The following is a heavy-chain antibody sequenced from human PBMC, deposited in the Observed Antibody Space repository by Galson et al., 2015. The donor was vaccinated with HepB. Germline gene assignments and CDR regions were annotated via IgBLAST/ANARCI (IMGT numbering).Heavy chain of an antibody. CDR1: GFTFSNAW. V-gene: IGHV3-15*01. Sequence: LRLSCAASGFTFSNAWMSWVRQAPGKGLEWVGRIKSQTDGGTTDYAAPVKGRFTISRDDSKNTLYLQMNSLKTEDTAVYYCTTDQGYYDSSGYYYVFDVPFPRRRPIDYWGQGTLVTVSS. CDR3: TTDQGYYDSSGYYYVFDVPFPRRRPIDY. CDR2: IKSQTDGGTT. J-gene: IGHJ4*02. D-gene: IGHD3-22*01.